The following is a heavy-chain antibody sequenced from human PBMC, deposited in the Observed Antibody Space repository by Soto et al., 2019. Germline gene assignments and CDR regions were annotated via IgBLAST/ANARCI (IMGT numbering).Heavy chain of an antibody. J-gene: IGHJ6*02. Sequence: GGSLRLSCAASGFTFSSYAMSWVRQAPGKGLEWVSAISGSGGSTYYADSVKGRFTISRDNSKNTLYLQMNSLRAEDTAVYYCARGRGYSGYDFSLGMDVWGQGTTVTVSS. D-gene: IGHD5-12*01. CDR1: GFTFSSYA. CDR3: ARGRGYSGYDFSLGMDV. V-gene: IGHV3-23*01. CDR2: ISGSGGST.